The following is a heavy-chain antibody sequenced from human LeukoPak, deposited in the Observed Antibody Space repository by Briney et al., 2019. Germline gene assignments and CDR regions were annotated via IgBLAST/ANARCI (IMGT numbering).Heavy chain of an antibody. CDR1: GGSVSSGDYY. J-gene: IGHJ4*02. V-gene: IGHV4-30-4*01. D-gene: IGHD4-17*01. Sequence: SSETLSLTCTVSGGSVSSGDYYWSWIRQPPGKGLEWIGYIYYSGSTYYNPSLKSRVIISVDTSKNQFSLKLSSVTAADTAVYYCARMGNPATVTTDYWGQGTLVTVSS. CDR2: IYYSGST. CDR3: ARMGNPATVTTDY.